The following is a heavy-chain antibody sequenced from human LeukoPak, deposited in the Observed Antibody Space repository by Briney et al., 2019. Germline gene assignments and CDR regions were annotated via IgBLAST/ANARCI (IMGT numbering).Heavy chain of an antibody. CDR3: ATSKKARFWSGYHYYYYGMDV. J-gene: IGHJ6*02. D-gene: IGHD3-3*01. CDR2: IKQDGSEK. Sequence: GGSLRLSCAASGFTFSSYWMSWVRQAPGKGLEWVANIKQDGSEKYYVDSVKGRFTISRDNAKNSLYLQMNSLRAEDTAVYYCATSKKARFWSGYHYYYYGMDVWGQGTTVTVSS. V-gene: IGHV3-7*01. CDR1: GFTFSSYW.